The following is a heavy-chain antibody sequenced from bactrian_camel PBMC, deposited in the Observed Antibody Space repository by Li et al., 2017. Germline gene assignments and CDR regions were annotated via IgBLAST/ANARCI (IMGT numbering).Heavy chain of an antibody. Sequence: HVQLVESGGGSVQTGESLKLSCAVTGYIYCEMGWYRQAPGKERELVSTISSVGTTTYADSVRGRFTISSAGNTLYLQMNSLKPGDTAVYYCAADGGVSDYVPRPFAYWGQGTQVTVS. CDR3: AADGGVSDYVPRPFAY. D-gene: IGHD4*01. CDR2: ISSVGTT. J-gene: IGHJ6*01. V-gene: IGHV3S53*01. CDR1: GYIYCE.